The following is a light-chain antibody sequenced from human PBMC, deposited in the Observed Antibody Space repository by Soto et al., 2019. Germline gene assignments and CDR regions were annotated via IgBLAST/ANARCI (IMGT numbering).Light chain of an antibody. J-gene: IGKJ5*01. CDR1: ESISSW. CDR2: KAS. Sequence: QMSKSPSALSASKGDRVTITCRASESISSWLAWYQQNPGKAPKLLIYKASSLESGVASRFSGSGSGTDFTLTISRLEPEDVAVYYCQAYDGAPPITFGQGTRPAI. CDR3: QAYDGAPPIT. V-gene: IGKV1-5*03.